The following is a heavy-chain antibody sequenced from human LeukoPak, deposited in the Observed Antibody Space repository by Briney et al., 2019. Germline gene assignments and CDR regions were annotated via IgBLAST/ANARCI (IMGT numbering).Heavy chain of an antibody. CDR1: GFAFSGYE. V-gene: IGHV3-48*03. J-gene: IGHJ5*02. CDR2: ISDTGGAI. D-gene: IGHD6-19*01. Sequence: GGSLRLSCAASGFAFSGYEMYWVRQAPGKGLEWISYISDTGGAIHYADSVKGRFTISRDNAKNSLYLQVNSLRAEDTAVYYCAKDTSGWSLTWGQGTLVTVSS. CDR3: AKDTSGWSLT.